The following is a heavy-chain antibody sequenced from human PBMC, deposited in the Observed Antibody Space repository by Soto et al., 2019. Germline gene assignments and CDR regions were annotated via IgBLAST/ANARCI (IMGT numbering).Heavy chain of an antibody. CDR3: ARGLRYFDWLLSFYFDY. CDR1: GGSISSSSYY. J-gene: IGHJ4*02. CDR2: IYYSGST. Sequence: QLQLQASGPGLVKPSETLSLTCTVSGGSISSSSYYWGWIRQPPGKGLEWIGSIYYSGSTYYNPSIKSRVTISVDTSKNQFYLKLSSVTAADTAVYYCARGLRYFDWLLSFYFDYWGQGTLVTVSS. V-gene: IGHV4-39*01. D-gene: IGHD3-9*01.